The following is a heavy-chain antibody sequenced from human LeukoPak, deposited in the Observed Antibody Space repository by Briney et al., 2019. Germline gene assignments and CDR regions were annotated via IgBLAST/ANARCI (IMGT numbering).Heavy chain of an antibody. J-gene: IGHJ4*02. CDR3: ESGSYYNGDFDY. CDR2: IRYDGSNK. V-gene: IGHV3-30*02. CDR1: GFIFRSYG. Sequence: GGSLRLSCAASGFIFRSYGMHWVRQAPGKGLEWVAFIRYDGSNKYYADSVRGRFTISRDNSKNTLYLQMNSLRAEDTAVYYCESGSYYNGDFDYWGQGTLVTVSS. D-gene: IGHD3-10*01.